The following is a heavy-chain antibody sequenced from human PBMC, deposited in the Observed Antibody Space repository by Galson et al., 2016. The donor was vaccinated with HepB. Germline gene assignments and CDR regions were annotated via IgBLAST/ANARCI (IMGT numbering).Heavy chain of an antibody. J-gene: IGHJ4*02. Sequence: SLRLSCAASGFTFISYAMTWVRQAPGKGLEWVSAVSGSGATTYYADSVKGRFTISRDNSKNTLFLQMNSLRPEDTAVYYCARRRAPGRMAAGFDYWGQGTLVTVSS. V-gene: IGHV3-23*01. CDR2: VSGSGATT. CDR3: ARRRAPGRMAAGFDY. CDR1: GFTFISYA. D-gene: IGHD6-25*01.